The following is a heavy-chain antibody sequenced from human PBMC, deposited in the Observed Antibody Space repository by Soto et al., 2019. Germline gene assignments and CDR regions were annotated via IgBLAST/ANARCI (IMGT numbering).Heavy chain of an antibody. CDR3: AKGDGYYYDSSGYHNLYYYYYGMDV. V-gene: IGHV4-31*03. J-gene: IGHJ6*02. D-gene: IGHD3-22*01. CDR1: GGPFSRGGYY. CDR2: IFYTGST. Sequence: SETLSLTCTVSGGPFSRGGYYWSWIRQHPGKGLECIGYIFYTGSTYYNPTLKSRVTMSVDTSKRQFSLNLSSLTAADTAVYYCAKGDGYYYDSSGYHNLYYYYYGMDVWGQGTTVTVSS.